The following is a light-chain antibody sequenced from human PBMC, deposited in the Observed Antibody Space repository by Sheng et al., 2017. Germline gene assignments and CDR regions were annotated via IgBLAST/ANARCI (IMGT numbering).Light chain of an antibody. CDR2: SAS. CDR3: QQYNDWPPLT. J-gene: IGKJ4*01. V-gene: IGKV3-15*01. Sequence: EIVLTQSPATLSVSPGESATLSCRASQSVSTNLAWYQKKPGRSPTLLIHSASTRAAGVSGRFSGSGSGTEFTLTISSLQSEDFAVYYCQQYNDWPPLTFGGETKVDIK. CDR1: QSVSTN.